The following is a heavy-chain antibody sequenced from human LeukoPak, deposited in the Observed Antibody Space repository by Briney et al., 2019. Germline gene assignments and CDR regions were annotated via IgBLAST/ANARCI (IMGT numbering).Heavy chain of an antibody. CDR3: ARGGARLYGMDV. CDR2: VYYTGTT. V-gene: IGHV4-59*01. CDR1: GGSISPDY. J-gene: IGHJ6*02. D-gene: IGHD4/OR15-4a*01. Sequence: SETLSLTCTVSGGSISPDYWGWIRQPPGKGLEWIAYVYYTGTTNFNPSLKSRFSISVDTSRNQLSLRLTSVTAADTAVYYCARGGARLYGMDVWGQGTTVTVSS.